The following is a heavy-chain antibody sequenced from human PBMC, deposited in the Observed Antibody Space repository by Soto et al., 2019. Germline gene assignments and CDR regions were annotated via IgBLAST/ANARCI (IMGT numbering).Heavy chain of an antibody. Sequence: QLQLQESGPGLVKPSETLSLTCTDSGGSISSYYWGWIRRPPGKGLEWIGSIYYSGSTYYNPSLKSRGTISVDTSKNQFSLKLSSVTAADTAVYYCARRWGYSFDYWGQGTLVTLSS. CDR2: IYYSGST. CDR3: ARRWGYSFDY. J-gene: IGHJ4*02. D-gene: IGHD7-27*01. V-gene: IGHV4-39*01. CDR1: GGSISSYY.